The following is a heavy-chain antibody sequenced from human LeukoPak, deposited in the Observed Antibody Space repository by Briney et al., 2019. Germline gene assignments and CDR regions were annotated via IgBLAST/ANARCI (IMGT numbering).Heavy chain of an antibody. CDR2: ASYSGSP. J-gene: IGHJ3*02. D-gene: IGHD1-26*01. CDR1: GDSISSSRYY. Sequence: SETLSLTCTVSGDSISSSRYYWGWIRQPPGKGLEWIGSASYSGSPYYNPSLKSRVTTSVDTSKNQFSLRLSSVTAADTAVYYCARGELLLDAFDIWGQGTMVTVSS. V-gene: IGHV4-39*01. CDR3: ARGELLLDAFDI.